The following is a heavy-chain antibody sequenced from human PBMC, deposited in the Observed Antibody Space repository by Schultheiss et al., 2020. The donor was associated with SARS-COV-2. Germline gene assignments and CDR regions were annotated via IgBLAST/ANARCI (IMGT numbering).Heavy chain of an antibody. CDR3: ARRDYSGSGSYYP. J-gene: IGHJ5*02. CDR2: IYYSGIT. Sequence: SETLSLTCTVSGGSISSSSYYWSWIRQPAGKGLEWIGTIYYSGITYYSPSLKSRVTISVDTSKNQFSLKLSSVTAADTAVYYCARRDYSGSGSYYPWGQGTLVTVSS. CDR1: GGSISSSSYY. V-gene: IGHV4-39*01. D-gene: IGHD3-10*01.